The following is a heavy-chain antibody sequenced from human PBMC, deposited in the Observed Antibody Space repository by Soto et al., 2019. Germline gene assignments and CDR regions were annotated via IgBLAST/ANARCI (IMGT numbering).Heavy chain of an antibody. CDR1: GGSISSYY. D-gene: IGHD5-12*01. V-gene: IGHV4-59*12. Sequence: PSETLSLTCTVSGGSISSYYWNWIRQPPGKGLEWIGYISYSGSTNYNPSLKSRVTILVDTSKNQISLKLSSVTAADTAVYYCVRPKGLSGNSGYDFMLDYWGQGTLVTVSS. J-gene: IGHJ4*02. CDR2: ISYSGST. CDR3: VRPKGLSGNSGYDFMLDY.